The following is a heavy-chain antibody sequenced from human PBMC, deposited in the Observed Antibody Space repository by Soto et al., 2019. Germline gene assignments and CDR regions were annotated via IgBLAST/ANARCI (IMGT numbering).Heavy chain of an antibody. CDR1: GFTFSNAW. J-gene: IGHJ6*02. D-gene: IGHD5-12*01. V-gene: IGHV3-15*07. CDR3: TTDRVEMATITVYYGMDV. Sequence: GGSLRLSYAASGFTFSNAWMNWVRQAPGRGLEWVGRIKSKTDGGTTDYAAPVKGRFTISRDDSKNTLYLQMNSLKTEDTAVYYCTTDRVEMATITVYYGMDVWGQGTTVTVSS. CDR2: IKSKTDGGTT.